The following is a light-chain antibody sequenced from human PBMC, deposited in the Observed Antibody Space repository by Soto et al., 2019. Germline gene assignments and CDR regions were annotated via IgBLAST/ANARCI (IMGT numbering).Light chain of an antibody. CDR3: QQYGGSPFT. CDR1: QSLLYNNTYNY. V-gene: IGKV2-28*01. CDR2: AAS. Sequence: EIVMTQSPLTLPVTPGEPASISCRSSQSLLYNNTYNYLDWYVQKPGQSPQLLIYAASTRATGVPDRFSGSGSGTDFALTISRLETEDFAVYYCQQYGGSPFTFGPGTKVDI. J-gene: IGKJ3*01.